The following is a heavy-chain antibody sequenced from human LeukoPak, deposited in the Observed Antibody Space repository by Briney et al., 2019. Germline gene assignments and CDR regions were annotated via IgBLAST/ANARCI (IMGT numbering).Heavy chain of an antibody. Sequence: ASVKVSCKASGGTFSSYAISWVRQAPGQGLEWMGGIIPIFGTANYAQKFRGRVTITTDESTSTAYMELSSLRSEDTAVYYCARGLGYCSSTSCSPKDYFDYWGQGTLVTVSS. V-gene: IGHV1-69*05. CDR3: ARGLGYCSSTSCSPKDYFDY. D-gene: IGHD2-2*01. J-gene: IGHJ4*02. CDR1: GGTFSSYA. CDR2: IIPIFGTA.